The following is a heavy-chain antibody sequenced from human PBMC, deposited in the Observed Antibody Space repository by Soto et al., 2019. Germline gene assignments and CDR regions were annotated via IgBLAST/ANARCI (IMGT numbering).Heavy chain of an antibody. V-gene: IGHV5-51*01. CDR1: GYTFTSYW. Sequence: PGESLKISCKGSGYTFTSYWIVWVRQMPGKGLEWMGSIYPGDSDTRYSPSFQGQVTISADKSISTAYLQWSSLKASDTAMFYCAKTFGVYLYYFDYWGQGTLVTVSS. CDR2: IYPGDSDT. J-gene: IGHJ4*02. CDR3: AKTFGVYLYYFDY. D-gene: IGHD3-16*01.